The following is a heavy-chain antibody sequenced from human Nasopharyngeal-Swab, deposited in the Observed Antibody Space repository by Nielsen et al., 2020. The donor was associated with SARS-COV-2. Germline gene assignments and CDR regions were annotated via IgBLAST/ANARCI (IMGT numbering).Heavy chain of an antibody. CDR3: TSATPSKWHLLHQYFHYYMDV. D-gene: IGHD2/OR15-2a*01. V-gene: IGHV3-11*04. J-gene: IGHJ6*03. Sequence: WIRQPLGKGLEWVSYIDSSGKTRYYTDSVRGRFTISRDSAKNSLYLQMNSLRAEDTAVYYCTSATPSKWHLLHQYFHYYMDVWGKGTPVTVSS. CDR2: IDSSGKTR.